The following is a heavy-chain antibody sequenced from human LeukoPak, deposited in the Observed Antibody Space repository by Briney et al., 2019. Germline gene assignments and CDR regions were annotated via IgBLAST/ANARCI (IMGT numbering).Heavy chain of an antibody. V-gene: IGHV3-30-3*01. Sequence: GGSLRLSCAASGFTFSSYAMHWVRQAPGKGLEWVAVISYDGSNKYYADSVKGRFTISRDNSKNTLYLQMNSLRAEDTAVYYCAGWEFYDSSVEPDYWGQGTLVTVSS. CDR3: AGWEFYDSSVEPDY. J-gene: IGHJ4*02. CDR2: ISYDGSNK. D-gene: IGHD3-22*01. CDR1: GFTFSSYA.